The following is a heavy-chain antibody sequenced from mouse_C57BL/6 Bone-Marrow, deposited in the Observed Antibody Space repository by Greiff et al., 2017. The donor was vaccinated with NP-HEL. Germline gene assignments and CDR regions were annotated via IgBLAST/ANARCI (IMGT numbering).Heavy chain of an antibody. Sequence: QVQLKQSGAELARPGASVKLSCKASGYTFTSYGISWVKQRTGQGLEWIGEIYPRSGNTYYNEKFKGKATLTADKSSSTAYMELRSLTSEDSAVYFCARWGAQAFYYFDYWGQGTTLTVSS. V-gene: IGHV1-81*01. D-gene: IGHD3-2*02. CDR3: ARWGAQAFYYFDY. CDR1: GYTFTSYG. J-gene: IGHJ2*01. CDR2: IYPRSGNT.